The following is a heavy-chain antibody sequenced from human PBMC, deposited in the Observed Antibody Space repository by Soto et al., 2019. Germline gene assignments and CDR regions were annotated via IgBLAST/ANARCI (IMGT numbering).Heavy chain of an antibody. V-gene: IGHV4-59*01. CDR1: GGSISSYY. D-gene: IGHD4-17*01. CDR3: ARDALYGDYSWTFDY. CDR2: IYYSGST. Sequence: SETLSLTCTVSGGSISSYYWSWIRQPPGKGLEWIGYIYYSGSTNYNPSLKSRVTISVDTSKNQFSLKLSSVTAADTAVYYCARDALYGDYSWTFDYWSQGTLVTVSS. J-gene: IGHJ4*02.